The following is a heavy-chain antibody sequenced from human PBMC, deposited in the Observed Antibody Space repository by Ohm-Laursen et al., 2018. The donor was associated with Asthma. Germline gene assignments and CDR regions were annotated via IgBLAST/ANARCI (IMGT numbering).Heavy chain of an antibody. J-gene: IGHJ4*02. CDR3: ARGPFDSSAYYFDY. Sequence: SETLSLTCPVYGGSFSGYYWSWIRQPPGKGLEWIGEINHSGSTNYNPSLKSRVTISVDTSKNQFSLKLSSVTAADTAVYYCARGPFDSSAYYFDYWGQGTLVTVSS. CDR2: INHSGST. V-gene: IGHV4-34*01. D-gene: IGHD3-22*01. CDR1: GGSFSGYY.